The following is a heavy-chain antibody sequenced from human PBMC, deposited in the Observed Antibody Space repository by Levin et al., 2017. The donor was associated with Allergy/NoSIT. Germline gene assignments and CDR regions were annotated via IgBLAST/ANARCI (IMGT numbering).Heavy chain of an antibody. V-gene: IGHV3-7*01. CDR3: GGYYH. J-gene: IGHJ5*02. Sequence: GGSLRLSCAVSGFTFSRYWMAWVRQAPGKGLEWLANINEDGSATNYVDSVKGRFTISRDNAKSSLYLQMNSLRAEDTAVYYCGGYYHWGQGILVTVSS. CDR2: INEDGSAT. CDR1: GFTFSRYW. D-gene: IGHD6-13*01.